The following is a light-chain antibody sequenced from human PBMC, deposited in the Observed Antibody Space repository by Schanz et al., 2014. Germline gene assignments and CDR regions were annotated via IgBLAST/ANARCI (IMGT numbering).Light chain of an antibody. CDR1: SSDVGRYNR. V-gene: IGLV2-18*02. CDR2: QVN. CDR3: QSYDSSLNGLYV. Sequence: QSVLTQPPSVSGSPGQSVTISCTGSSSDVGRYNRVSWFQQPPGTAPKLMIFQVNSRPSGVPDRFSGSKSGTSASLAITGLQAEDEADYYCQSYDSSLNGLYVFGTGTRLTVL. J-gene: IGLJ1*01.